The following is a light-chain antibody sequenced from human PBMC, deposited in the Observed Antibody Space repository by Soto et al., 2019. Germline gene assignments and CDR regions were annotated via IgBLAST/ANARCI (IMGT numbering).Light chain of an antibody. CDR1: QDISNY. J-gene: IGKJ2*01. Sequence: DIQMTQSPSSLSASVGDRVTITCQASQDISNYLNWYQQKPGKAPKLLIYDASNLETGVPSRFSGSGSVTDFTFTISSLQPEDIATYHCQQYDNLTPYTFGQGTKLEIK. V-gene: IGKV1-33*01. CDR3: QQYDNLTPYT. CDR2: DAS.